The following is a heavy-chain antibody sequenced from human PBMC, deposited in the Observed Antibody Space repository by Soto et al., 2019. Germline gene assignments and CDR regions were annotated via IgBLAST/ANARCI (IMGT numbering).Heavy chain of an antibody. V-gene: IGHV4-39*05. CDR3: GKVLVGATGHTDYDS. Sequence: SETPSLTCTVSGGSIYRSGYYWGWIRQPPGRGLEWIGNIDYNGVTYSNPSLKSRVTISRDTSKNQFSLKLTSVTAADTALYYCGKVLVGATGHTDYDSWGQGTMVTVYS. D-gene: IGHD2-15*01. J-gene: IGHJ4*02. CDR2: IDYNGVT. CDR1: GGSIYRSGYY.